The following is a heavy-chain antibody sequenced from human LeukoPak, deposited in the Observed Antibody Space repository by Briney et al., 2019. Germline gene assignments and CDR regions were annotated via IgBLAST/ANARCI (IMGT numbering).Heavy chain of an antibody. D-gene: IGHD6-19*01. Sequence: SETLSLTCTVSGGSISSSSYYWGWIRQPPGKGLEWIGSIYYSGSTYYNPSLKSRVTISVDTSKNQFSLKLSSVTAADTAVYYCARWLPTNYYYYGMDVWGQGTTVTVSS. CDR2: IYYSGST. CDR1: GGSISSSSYY. J-gene: IGHJ6*02. V-gene: IGHV4-39*01. CDR3: ARWLPTNYYYYGMDV.